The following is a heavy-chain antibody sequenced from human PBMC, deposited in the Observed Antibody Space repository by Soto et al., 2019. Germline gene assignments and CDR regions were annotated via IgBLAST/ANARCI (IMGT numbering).Heavy chain of an antibody. D-gene: IGHD5-18*01. Sequence: LGESLKISCKGSGYSFTSYWIGWVRQMPGKGLEWMGIIYPGDSDTRYSPSFQGQVTISADKSISTAYLQWSSLTASDTAMYYCARLQDTAMPGPARVGMEVWGQGTTVAVSS. CDR2: IYPGDSDT. J-gene: IGHJ6*02. V-gene: IGHV5-51*01. CDR3: ARLQDTAMPGPARVGMEV. CDR1: GYSFTSYW.